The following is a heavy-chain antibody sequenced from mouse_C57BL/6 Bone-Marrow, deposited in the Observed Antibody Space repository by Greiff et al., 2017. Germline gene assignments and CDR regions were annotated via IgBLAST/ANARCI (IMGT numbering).Heavy chain of an antibody. V-gene: IGHV2-9*01. Sequence: VKLLESGPGLVAPSQSLSLTCTASGFSLTSYGVDWVRQPPGKGLEWLGGICGGGSTTYYSALMSRLSVSKDNSKGQVYLKMNRLQTDETAMYYCAKSSETAMDYWGQGTSVTVSS. CDR3: AKSSETAMDY. J-gene: IGHJ4*01. CDR1: GFSLTSYG. CDR2: ICGGGST.